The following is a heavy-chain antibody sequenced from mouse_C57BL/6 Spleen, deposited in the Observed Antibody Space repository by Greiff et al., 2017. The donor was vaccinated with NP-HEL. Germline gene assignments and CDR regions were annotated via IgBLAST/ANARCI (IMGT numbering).Heavy chain of an antibody. CDR3: ARRSGDYYGSLYYFDY. J-gene: IGHJ2*01. V-gene: IGHV1-59*01. CDR2: IDPSDSYT. D-gene: IGHD1-1*01. CDR1: GYTFTSYW. Sequence: QVQLQQPGAELVRPGTSVKLSCKASGYTFTSYWMHWVKQRPGQGLEWIGVIDPSDSYTNYNQKFKGKATLTVDTSSSTAYMQLSSLTSEDSAVYYCARRSGDYYGSLYYFDYWGQGTTLTVSS.